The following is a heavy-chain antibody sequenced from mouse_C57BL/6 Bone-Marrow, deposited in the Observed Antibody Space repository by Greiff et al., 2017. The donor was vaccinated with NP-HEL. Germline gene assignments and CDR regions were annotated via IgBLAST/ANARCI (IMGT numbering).Heavy chain of an antibody. D-gene: IGHD1-1*01. CDR1: VYEFPSPD. CDR2: INRDGGSP. CDR3: ARNNYGGKDAMDY. Sequence: EVKLVESGGGLVQPGESLKLSCESNVYEFPSPDMSWVRKTPEKRLELVAAINRDGGSPYYPDTMERRFIFSRATTKKTLYMQMSSLRSEDTALYYCARNNYGGKDAMDYWGQGTSVTVSS. J-gene: IGHJ4*01. V-gene: IGHV5-2*01.